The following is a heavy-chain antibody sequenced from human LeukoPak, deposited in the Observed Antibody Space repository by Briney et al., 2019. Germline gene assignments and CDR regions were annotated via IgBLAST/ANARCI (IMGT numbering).Heavy chain of an antibody. D-gene: IGHD6-19*01. V-gene: IGHV1-18*01. J-gene: IGHJ6*03. CDR1: GYTFTSYG. CDR2: ISAYNGNT. CDR3: ARGLSGWFSNYYYYMDV. Sequence: GASVKVSCKASGYTFTSYGISWVRQAPGQGLEWMGWISAYNGNTNYAQKLQGRVTMTTDTSTSTAYMELRSLRSDDTAVYYCARGLSGWFSNYYYYMDVWGKGTTVTVSS.